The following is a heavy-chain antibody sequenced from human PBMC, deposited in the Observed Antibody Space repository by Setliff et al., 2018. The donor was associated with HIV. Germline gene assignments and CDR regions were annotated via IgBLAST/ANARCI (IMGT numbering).Heavy chain of an antibody. D-gene: IGHD3-16*01. CDR1: GFTFSSFA. CDR3: AKTPWGARGAYFDS. J-gene: IGHJ4*02. CDR2: INDNGGST. Sequence: LRLSCAASGFTFSSFAMSWVRQAPGKGLERVSSINDNGGSTYYADSVKGRYTISRDNSKNTLFLQMNSLRAEDTAVYYCAKTPWGARGAYFDSWGQGTLVTVTS. V-gene: IGHV3-23*01.